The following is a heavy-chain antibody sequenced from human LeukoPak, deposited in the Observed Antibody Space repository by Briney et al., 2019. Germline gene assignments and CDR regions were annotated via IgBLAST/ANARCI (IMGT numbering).Heavy chain of an antibody. CDR2: IKQDGNDK. V-gene: IGHV3-7*01. D-gene: IGHD6-13*01. CDR3: ARDLSIAAALGYYYGMDV. J-gene: IGHJ6*02. Sequence: GGSLRLSCEASGFPFSNYWMTWVRQSPGKGLEWVANIKQDGNDKYYMDSVKGRFTVSRDNAKNSLFLQMDSLRAEDTALYYCARDLSIAAALGYYYGMDVWGQGTTVTVSS. CDR1: GFPFSNYW.